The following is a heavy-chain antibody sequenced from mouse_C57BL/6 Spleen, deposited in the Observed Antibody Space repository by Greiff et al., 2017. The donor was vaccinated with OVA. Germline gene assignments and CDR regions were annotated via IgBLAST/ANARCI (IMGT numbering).Heavy chain of an antibody. Sequence: VQLQQSGPELVKPGASVKIPCKASGYTFTDYNMDWVKQSHGKSLEWIGDINPNNGGTIYNQKFKGKATLTVDKSSSTAYMELRSLTSEDTAVYYCAREDDGYSYAMDYWGQGTSVTVSS. D-gene: IGHD2-3*01. CDR2: INPNNGGT. CDR3: AREDDGYSYAMDY. V-gene: IGHV1-18*01. CDR1: GYTFTDYN. J-gene: IGHJ4*01.